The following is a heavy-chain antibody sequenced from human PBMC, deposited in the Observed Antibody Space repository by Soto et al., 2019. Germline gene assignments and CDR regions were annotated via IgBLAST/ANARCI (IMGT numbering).Heavy chain of an antibody. Sequence: EPLSLTCTVSGGSISSYYWSWIRQPPGKGLEWIGYIYYSGSTNYNPSLKSRVTISVDTSKNQFSLKLSSVTAADTAVYYCARPHGGSSGWDNWFDPWGQGTLVTVSS. D-gene: IGHD6-25*01. CDR3: ARPHGGSSGWDNWFDP. CDR1: GGSISSYY. CDR2: IYYSGST. V-gene: IGHV4-59*01. J-gene: IGHJ5*02.